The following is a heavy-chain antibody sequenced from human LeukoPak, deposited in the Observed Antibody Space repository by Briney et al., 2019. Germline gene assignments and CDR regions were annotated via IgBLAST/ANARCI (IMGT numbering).Heavy chain of an antibody. V-gene: IGHV3-23*01. Sequence: GGSLRLSCAASGFTFSSCAMSWVRQAPGKGLEWVSGIIGSGDRTYYADSVKGRFTISRDNSKNTLYLQMNSLRAEDTAVYYCAKDQPNYYDSSGYPLYWGQGTLVTVSS. CDR3: AKDQPNYYDSSGYPLY. J-gene: IGHJ4*02. D-gene: IGHD3-22*01. CDR2: IIGSGDRT. CDR1: GFTFSSCA.